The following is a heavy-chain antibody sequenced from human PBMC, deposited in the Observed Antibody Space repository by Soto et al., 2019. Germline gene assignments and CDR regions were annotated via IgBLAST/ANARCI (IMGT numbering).Heavy chain of an antibody. V-gene: IGHV4-39*01. CDR2: IYYRGNT. CDR1: GDSINSDKYY. Sequence: SETLSLTCSVSGDSINSDKYYWGWIRQPPGKGLEWIGSIYYRGNTYHNPSLQTRVTISLDKSKSQFSLKLNSVTAADSAVYFCARLEGLATISYYFDFWGQGALVTVSS. D-gene: IGHD3-9*01. CDR3: ARLEGLATISYYFDF. J-gene: IGHJ4*02.